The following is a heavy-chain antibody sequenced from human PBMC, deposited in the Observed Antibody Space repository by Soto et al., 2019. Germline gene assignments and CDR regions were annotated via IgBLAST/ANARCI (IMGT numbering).Heavy chain of an antibody. CDR1: GYSFTSYW. CDR2: IDPSDSYT. V-gene: IGHV5-10-1*01. CDR3: ARRSPNCSSTSCYPPWAHYYGMDV. J-gene: IGHJ6*02. D-gene: IGHD2-2*01. Sequence: PGESLKISCKGSGYSFTSYWISWVRQMPGKGLEWMGRIDPSDSYTNYSPSFQGHVTISADKSISTAYLQWSSLKASDTAMYYCARRSPNCSSTSCYPPWAHYYGMDVWGQGTTVTVSS.